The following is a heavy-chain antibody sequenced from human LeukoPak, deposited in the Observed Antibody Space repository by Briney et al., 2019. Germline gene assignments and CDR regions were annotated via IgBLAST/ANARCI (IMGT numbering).Heavy chain of an antibody. J-gene: IGHJ4*02. CDR1: GGSFSGYY. D-gene: IGHD3-3*01. CDR2: INHSGST. V-gene: IGHV4-34*01. Sequence: SETLSLTCAVYGGSFSGYYWTWIRQPPGKGLEWIGEINHSGSTNYNPSLTSRVTISVDTSKNQFSLRLSSVTAADTAVYYCAGFNSVDYWGQGTLVTVSS. CDR3: AGFNSVDY.